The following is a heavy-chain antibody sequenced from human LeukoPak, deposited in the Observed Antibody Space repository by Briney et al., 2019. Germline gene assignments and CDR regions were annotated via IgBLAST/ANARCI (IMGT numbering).Heavy chain of an antibody. J-gene: IGHJ6*02. CDR3: ARAPPQQLVLWGGYYYGMDV. Sequence: PGGSLRLSCAASGFTFSSYDMHWVRQATGKGLEWVSAIGTAGDTYYPGSVKGRFTISRGNAKNSLYLQMNSLRAGDTAVYYCARAPPQQLVLWGGYYYGMDVWGQGTTVTVSS. V-gene: IGHV3-13*01. CDR1: GFTFSSYD. D-gene: IGHD6-13*01. CDR2: IGTAGDT.